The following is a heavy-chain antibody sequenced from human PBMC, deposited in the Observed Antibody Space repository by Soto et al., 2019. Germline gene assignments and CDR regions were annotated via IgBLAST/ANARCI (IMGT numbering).Heavy chain of an antibody. D-gene: IGHD1-1*01. V-gene: IGHV3-30-3*01. J-gene: IGHJ3*02. CDR3: ARVERGTVTTVVDAFDI. CDR2: ISDDANER. CDR1: GFTFSAHS. Sequence: PGGSLRLSCAASGFTFSAHSVHWVRQAPGKGLEWVASISDDANERYYADSVKGRFTISRDNSKNTLYLQMNSLSTEDTALYYCARVERGTVTTVVDAFDIWGPGTMVTVSS.